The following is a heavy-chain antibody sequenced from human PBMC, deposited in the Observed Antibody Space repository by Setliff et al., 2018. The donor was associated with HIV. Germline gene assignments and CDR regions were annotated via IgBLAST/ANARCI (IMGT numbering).Heavy chain of an antibody. D-gene: IGHD3-10*01. J-gene: IGHJ4*02. Sequence: GESLKISCAASGFSFSEFWMNWVRQAPGKGLEWVANIKADESGKYYVDSVKGRFTISRDNTKNSLFLQMDRLRVEDTAVYYCNMGHYRKSSEWGRGTLVTVSS. CDR1: GFSFSEFW. V-gene: IGHV3-7*03. CDR2: IKADESGK. CDR3: NMGHYRKSSE.